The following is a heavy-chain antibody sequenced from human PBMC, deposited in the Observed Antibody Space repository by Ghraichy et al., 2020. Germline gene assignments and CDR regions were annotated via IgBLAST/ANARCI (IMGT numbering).Heavy chain of an antibody. CDR2: ISGSGGST. CDR1: GFTFSSYA. CDR3: AKRPYDFWSVASDYFDY. D-gene: IGHD3-3*01. J-gene: IGHJ4*02. Sequence: GGSLRLSCAASGFTFSSYAMSWVRQAPGKGLEWVSAISGSGGSTYYADSVKGRFTISRDNSKNTLYLQMNSLRAEDTAVYYCAKRPYDFWSVASDYFDYWGQGTLVTVSS. V-gene: IGHV3-23*01.